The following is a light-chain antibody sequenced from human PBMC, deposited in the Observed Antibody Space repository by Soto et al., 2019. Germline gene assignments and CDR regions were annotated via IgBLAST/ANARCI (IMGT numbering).Light chain of an antibody. CDR3: RSYTGGSTYV. CDR1: SSDIGGYKY. J-gene: IGLJ1*01. V-gene: IGLV2-14*01. CDR2: DVS. Sequence: QSVLTQPASVSGSPGQSITISCTGTSSDIGGYKYVSWYQQHPGKAPKLMIYDVSNRPSGVSNRFSGSKSGNTATLTISGLQGEDEAEYYCRSYTGGSTYVFGPGTKVTVL.